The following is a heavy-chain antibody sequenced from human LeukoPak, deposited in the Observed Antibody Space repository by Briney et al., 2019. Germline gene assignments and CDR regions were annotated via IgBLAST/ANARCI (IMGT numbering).Heavy chain of an antibody. Sequence: GASVKVSCKASGYTFTGYYIHWVRQAPGQGLEWMGWINPNSGGTNYAQKFQVRVTMTRDTSISTAYMELSRLRSDDTAVYYCATYDSSGYRPSPPDYWGQGTLVTVSS. D-gene: IGHD3-22*01. CDR1: GYTFTGYY. J-gene: IGHJ4*02. CDR2: INPNSGGT. CDR3: ATYDSSGYRPSPPDY. V-gene: IGHV1-2*02.